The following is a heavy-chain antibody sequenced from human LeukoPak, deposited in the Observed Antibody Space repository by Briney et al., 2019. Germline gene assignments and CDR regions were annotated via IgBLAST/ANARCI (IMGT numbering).Heavy chain of an antibody. CDR3: AKGTSSSCYSAPNY. CDR1: GFTFSSYA. CDR2: ICSNDNNT. J-gene: IGHJ4*02. Sequence: GGSLRLSCAASGFTFSSYAMNWVRQVPGKWLEWVSAICSNDNNTYYANSVKGRFTISRDNSKNTLSLQLNSLRAEDTAVYYCAKGTSSSCYSAPNYWGQGTLVTVSS. V-gene: IGHV3-23*01. D-gene: IGHD2-15*01.